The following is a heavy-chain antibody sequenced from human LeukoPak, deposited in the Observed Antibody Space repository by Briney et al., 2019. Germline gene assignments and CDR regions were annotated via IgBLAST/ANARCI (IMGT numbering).Heavy chain of an antibody. CDR1: GGTFSSYA. Sequence: SVKVSCKASGGTFSSYAISWVRQAPGQELEWMGRIIPIFGTANYAQKFQGRSTITTDESTNTAYIELSSLRSEDTAVYYRAGGPEYYYVSSGSFDYWGQGTLVTVSS. CDR3: AGGPEYYYVSSGSFDY. V-gene: IGHV1-69*05. J-gene: IGHJ4*02. CDR2: IIPIFGTA. D-gene: IGHD3-22*01.